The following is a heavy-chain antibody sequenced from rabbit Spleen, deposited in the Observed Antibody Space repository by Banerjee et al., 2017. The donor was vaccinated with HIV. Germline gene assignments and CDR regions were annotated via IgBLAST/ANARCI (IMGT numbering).Heavy chain of an antibody. Sequence: QSLEESGGDLVKPGASLTLTCTASGIDFSSYYYMCWVRQAPGKGLEWIARIDGGSGTTYYASWAKGRFTISKTSSTTVTLQMTSLTAADTATYFCAREASSGWGVVSFYFNLWGPGTLVTVS. CDR3: AREASSGWGVVSFYFNL. CDR1: GIDFSSYYY. CDR2: IDGGSGTT. J-gene: IGHJ4*01. V-gene: IGHV1S40*01. D-gene: IGHD4-1*01.